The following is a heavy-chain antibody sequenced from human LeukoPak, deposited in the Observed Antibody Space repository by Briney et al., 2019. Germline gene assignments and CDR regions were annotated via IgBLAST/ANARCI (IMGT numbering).Heavy chain of an antibody. CDR1: GVSISSSSYY. Sequence: TSETLSLTCTVSGVSISSSSYYWGWIRQPPGKGLEWIGCIYYSGSTYYNPSLKSRFTISVDTSKNQFSLKLSSVTAADTAVYYCARSGGAFDIWGQGTMVTVSS. V-gene: IGHV4-39*07. J-gene: IGHJ3*02. D-gene: IGHD3-10*01. CDR3: ARSGGAFDI. CDR2: IYYSGST.